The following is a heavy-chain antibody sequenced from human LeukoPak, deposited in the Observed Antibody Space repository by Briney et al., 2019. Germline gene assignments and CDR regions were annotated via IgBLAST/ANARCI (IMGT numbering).Heavy chain of an antibody. D-gene: IGHD3-10*01. V-gene: IGHV1-18*01. CDR1: GYTFTSYG. CDR3: ARRRGFSRGFGELPFDY. J-gene: IGHJ4*02. CDR2: ISAYNGNT. Sequence: ASVKVSCKASGYTFTSYGISWVRQAPGQGLEWMGWISAYNGNTNYAQKLQGRVTMTTDTSTSTAYMELRSLRSDDTAVYYCARRRGFSRGFGELPFDYWGQGTLVTVSS.